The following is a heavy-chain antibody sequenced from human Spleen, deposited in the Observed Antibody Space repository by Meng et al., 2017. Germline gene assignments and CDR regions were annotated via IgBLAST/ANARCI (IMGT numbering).Heavy chain of an antibody. J-gene: IGHJ4*02. CDR2: ISTSSSYI. D-gene: IGHD4-17*01. CDR3: ARDLRRPDTTVTTG. V-gene: IGHV3-21*01. Sequence: EVQLVESGGGLVKPGGSLRLSCAASGFTFSSYSMNWVRQAPGKGLEWVSSISTSSSYIYYADSVKGRFTISRDNAKNSLSLQMNSLRAEDMAVYYCARDLRRPDTTVTTGWGQGTLVTVSS. CDR1: GFTFSSYS.